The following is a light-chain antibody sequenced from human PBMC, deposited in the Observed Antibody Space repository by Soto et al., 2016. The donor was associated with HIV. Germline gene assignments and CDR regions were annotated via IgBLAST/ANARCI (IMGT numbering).Light chain of an antibody. J-gene: IGKJ2*01. Sequence: DIQMTQSPSSLSASVGDRVTITCQASQDISKFLNWFQQKPGKAPQVLINDASNLETGVPPRFSGSGSGTEFTFTISSLQPEDIGTYYCQQYDNLPYTFGQGTKLEIK. CDR3: QQYDNLPYT. CDR1: QDISKF. V-gene: IGKV1-33*01. CDR2: DAS.